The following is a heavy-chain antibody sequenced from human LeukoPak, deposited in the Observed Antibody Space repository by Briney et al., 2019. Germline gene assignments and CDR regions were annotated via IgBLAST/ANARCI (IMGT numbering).Heavy chain of an antibody. Sequence: CESLSLTCTVSGGSVSSGSHYWSWIRQPPGKGLEWIGPIYYSKSTNYNPSLKSRVTISVDTSKNQFSLQLNSVTAADTAVYYCARDSRSSNWYTNWFDPWGQGTLVTVSS. CDR1: GGSVSSGSHY. CDR3: ARDSRSSNWYTNWFDP. D-gene: IGHD6-13*01. J-gene: IGHJ5*02. V-gene: IGHV4-61*01. CDR2: IYYSKST.